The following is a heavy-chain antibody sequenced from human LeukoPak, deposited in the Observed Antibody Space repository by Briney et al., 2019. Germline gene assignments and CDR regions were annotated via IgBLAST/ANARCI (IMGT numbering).Heavy chain of an antibody. Sequence: SETLSLTCTVSGGSISSYYWSWIRQPAGKGLEWIGRIYTSGSTNYNPSLKSRVTMSVDTSKNQFSLKLTSVTAADTAVYYCASLRERSYYARGFDYWGQGTLVTVSS. CDR2: IYTSGST. V-gene: IGHV4-4*07. J-gene: IGHJ4*02. D-gene: IGHD1-26*01. CDR1: GGSISSYY. CDR3: ASLRERSYYARGFDY.